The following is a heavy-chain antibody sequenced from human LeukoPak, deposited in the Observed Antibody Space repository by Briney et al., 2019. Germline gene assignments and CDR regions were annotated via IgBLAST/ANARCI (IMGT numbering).Heavy chain of an antibody. D-gene: IGHD3-10*01. CDR2: INHSGST. CDR3: ARWWKDYYGSGSYD. V-gene: IGHV4-34*01. CDR1: GGSFSGYY. Sequence: KPSETLSLTCAVYGGSFSGYYWSWIRQPPGKGLEWIGEINHSGSTNYNPSLKSRVTISVDASKNQFSLKLSSVTAADTAVYYCARWWKDYYGSGSYDWGQGTLVTISS. J-gene: IGHJ4*02.